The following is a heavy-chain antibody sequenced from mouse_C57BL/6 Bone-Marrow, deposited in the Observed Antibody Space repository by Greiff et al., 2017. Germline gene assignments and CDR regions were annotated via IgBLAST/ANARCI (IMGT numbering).Heavy chain of an antibody. Sequence: EVMVEESGGGLVQPGGSLKLSCAASGFTFSDYGMAWVRQAPRKGREWVAFISNLAYSIYYADTVTGRFTISRENAKNTLYLEMSSLRSEDTAMYYCARRNPDYSNYDTMDYWGQGTSVTVSS. CDR3: ARRNPDYSNYDTMDY. J-gene: IGHJ4*01. CDR2: ISNLAYSI. V-gene: IGHV5-15*04. D-gene: IGHD2-5*01. CDR1: GFTFSDYG.